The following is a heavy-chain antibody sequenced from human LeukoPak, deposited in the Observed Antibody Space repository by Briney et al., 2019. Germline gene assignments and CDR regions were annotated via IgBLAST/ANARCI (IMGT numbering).Heavy chain of an antibody. J-gene: IGHJ4*02. CDR2: ISYDGSNK. Sequence: GGSLRLSCAASGFTFSSYAMHWVRQAPGKGLEWVAVISYDGSNKYYADSVKGRFTISRDNSKNTLYLQMNSLRAEDTAVYYCAREDCSGGSCYSGYLDYWGQGTLVTVSS. CDR1: GFTFSSYA. V-gene: IGHV3-30-3*01. D-gene: IGHD2-15*01. CDR3: AREDCSGGSCYSGYLDY.